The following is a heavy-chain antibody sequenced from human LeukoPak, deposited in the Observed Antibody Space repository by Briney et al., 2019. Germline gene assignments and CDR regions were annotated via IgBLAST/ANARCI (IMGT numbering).Heavy chain of an antibody. CDR1: GYTFTSYY. J-gene: IGHJ4*02. V-gene: IGHV1-46*01. CDR2: INPCGGST. D-gene: IGHD4-17*01. Sequence: ASVKVSCKASGYTFTSYYIHWVRQAPGQGLEWMGIINPCGGSTNYAQKFQGRVTMTRDTSTSTVYMELSSPRSEDTAVYYCARDRPLYGDYYFDYWGQGTLVTVSS. CDR3: ARDRPLYGDYYFDY.